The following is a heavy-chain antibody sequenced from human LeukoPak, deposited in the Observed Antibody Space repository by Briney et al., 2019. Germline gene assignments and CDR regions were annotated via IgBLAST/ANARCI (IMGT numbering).Heavy chain of an antibody. V-gene: IGHV3-21*01. CDR1: GFTFSSYW. D-gene: IGHD3-3*01. CDR2: ISSSSSYI. CDR3: ARGRPITIFGVVHPFDY. J-gene: IGHJ4*02. Sequence: GGSLRLSCAASGFTFSSYWMNWVRQAPGKGLEWVSSISSSSSYIYYADSVKGRFTISRDNAKNSLYLQMNSLRAEDTAVYYCARGRPITIFGVVHPFDYWGQGTLVTVSS.